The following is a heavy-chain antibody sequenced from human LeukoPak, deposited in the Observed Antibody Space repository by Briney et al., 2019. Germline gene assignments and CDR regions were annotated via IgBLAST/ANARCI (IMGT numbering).Heavy chain of an antibody. V-gene: IGHV4-39*01. CDR3: ACDFWSGYYLSFLTYGMDV. CDR1: GGSISSSSYY. CDR2: IYYSGST. Sequence: SETLSLTCTVSGGSISSSSYYWGWIRQPPGKGLEWIGSIYYSGSTYCNPSHKSRVTISVDTSKNQFSLKLSSVTAADTAVYYCACDFWSGYYLSFLTYGMDVWGQGTTVTVSS. D-gene: IGHD3-3*01. J-gene: IGHJ6*02.